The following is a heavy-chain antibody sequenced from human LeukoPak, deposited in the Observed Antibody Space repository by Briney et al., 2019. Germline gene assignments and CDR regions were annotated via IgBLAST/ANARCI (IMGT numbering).Heavy chain of an antibody. CDR3: AREPPLYSGSSGLPPRQAFDI. CDR1: GYTFTSYA. Sequence: ASVKVSCKASGYTFTSYAMNWVRQAPGQGLEWMGWINTNTGNPTYAQGFTGRFVFSLDTSVSTAYLQISSLKAEDTAVYYCAREPPLYSGSSGLPPRQAFDIWGQGTMVTVSS. J-gene: IGHJ3*02. CDR2: INTNTGNP. V-gene: IGHV7-4-1*02. D-gene: IGHD1-26*01.